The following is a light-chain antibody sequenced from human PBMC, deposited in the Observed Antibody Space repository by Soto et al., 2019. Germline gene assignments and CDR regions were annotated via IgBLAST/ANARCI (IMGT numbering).Light chain of an antibody. J-gene: IGKJ1*01. CDR2: GAS. V-gene: IGKV3-20*01. CDR1: QTIKTTS. Sequence: ESGLTQSPGTLSLSPGERATLSCRASQTIKTTSLAWYQQRPGQAPSLLIYGASSRATGIPDKFSGSGSGTDIPLTISRREPEDSAVYYCHQYGSSPLTCRQGTKVEI. CDR3: HQYGSSPLT.